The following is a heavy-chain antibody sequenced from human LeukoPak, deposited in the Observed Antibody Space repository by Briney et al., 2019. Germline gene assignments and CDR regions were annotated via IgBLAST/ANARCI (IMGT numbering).Heavy chain of an antibody. V-gene: IGHV4-34*01. CDR2: INHGGST. CDR1: GGSFSGYY. D-gene: IGHD5-18*01. CDR3: ARGRRGYSSGAVRYYYYYGMDV. Sequence: SETLSLTCAVYGGSFSGYYWSWIRQPPGKGLEWIGEINHGGSTNYNPSLKSRVTISVDTSKNQFSLKLSSVTAADTAVYYCARGRRGYSSGAVRYYYYYGMDVWGQGTTVTVSS. J-gene: IGHJ6*02.